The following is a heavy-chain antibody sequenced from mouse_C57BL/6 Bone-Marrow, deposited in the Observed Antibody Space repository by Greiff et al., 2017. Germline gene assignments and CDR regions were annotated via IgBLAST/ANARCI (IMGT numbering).Heavy chain of an antibody. D-gene: IGHD3-1*01. Sequence: VQLQQPGAELVKPGASVKLSCKASGYTFTSYWMQWVKQRPGQGLEWIGEIDPSDSYTTYNQKFKGKATLTVDTSSSTAYMQLSSLTSEDSAVYYCARLRGLRGCAYWGQGTLVTVSA. V-gene: IGHV1-50*01. CDR1: GYTFTSYW. CDR3: ARLRGLRGCAY. J-gene: IGHJ3*01. CDR2: IDPSDSYT.